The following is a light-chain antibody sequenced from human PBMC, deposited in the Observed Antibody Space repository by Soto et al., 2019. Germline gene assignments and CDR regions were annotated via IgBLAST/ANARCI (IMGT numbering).Light chain of an antibody. CDR2: AAS. V-gene: IGKV3-15*01. CDR1: QSVSGH. J-gene: IGKJ1*01. CDR3: QQYHDWPWT. Sequence: EIVMTQSPATLSVSPGERATLSCRASQSVSGHLAWYRLEPGQPPRLLVYAASTGATGLPARFRGSGSGTDVTLTINSLQSEDFAVYFCQQYHDWPWTFGQGTKVEIK.